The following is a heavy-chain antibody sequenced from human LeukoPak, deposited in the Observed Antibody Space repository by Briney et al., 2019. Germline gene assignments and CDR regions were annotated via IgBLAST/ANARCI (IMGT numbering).Heavy chain of an antibody. Sequence: ASVKLSCKASGSTFTDYYLHWVRQAPGQGLGWMGWINPNSGDTKYAQNFQGRVTMTGDTSISTGYMELSGLTSDDTAVYYCARDIWNLRLIYYWGQGTLVTVSS. V-gene: IGHV1-2*02. J-gene: IGHJ4*02. CDR1: GSTFTDYY. CDR2: INPNSGDT. CDR3: ARDIWNLRLIYY. D-gene: IGHD3-16*01.